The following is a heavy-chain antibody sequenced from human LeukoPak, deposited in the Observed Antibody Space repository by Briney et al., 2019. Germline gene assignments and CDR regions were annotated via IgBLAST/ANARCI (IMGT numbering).Heavy chain of an antibody. J-gene: IGHJ3*02. V-gene: IGHV4-39*07. D-gene: IGHD2-21*02. CDR2: IYYSGST. CDR3: ARDCGGDCYFAFDI. CDR1: GGSISSSSYY. Sequence: SETLSLTCTVSGGSISSSSYYWGWIRQPPGKGLEWIGSIYYSGSTYYNPSLKSRVTISVDTSKNQFSLKLSSVTAADTAVYYCARDCGGDCYFAFDIWGQGTMVTVSS.